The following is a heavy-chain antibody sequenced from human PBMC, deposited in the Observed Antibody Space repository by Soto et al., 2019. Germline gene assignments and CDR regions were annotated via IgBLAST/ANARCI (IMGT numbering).Heavy chain of an antibody. Sequence: QITLKESGPTLVKPTQTLTLTCTFSGFSLSTSGVGVGWIRQPPGKALEWLALIYWDDDKRYSPSLKSRLTINKDPSKTQVDLTMTHMDPVDTATYYWAHSLIGYYYDSSGSNWFDPWGQGPLVTVSS. D-gene: IGHD3-22*01. CDR1: GFSLSTSGVG. V-gene: IGHV2-5*02. CDR3: AHSLIGYYYDSSGSNWFDP. CDR2: IYWDDDK. J-gene: IGHJ5*02.